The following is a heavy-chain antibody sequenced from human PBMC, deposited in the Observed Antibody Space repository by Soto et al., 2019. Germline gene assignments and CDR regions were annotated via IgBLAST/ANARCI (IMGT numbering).Heavy chain of an antibody. V-gene: IGHV3-48*01. CDR1: GFTFSSYS. CDR3: ARDQVYIRDGYNSPLEY. CDR2: ISSSSSTI. J-gene: IGHJ4*02. D-gene: IGHD5-12*01. Sequence: GGSLRLSCAASGFTFSSYSMNWVRQAPGKGLEWVSYISSSSSTIYYADSVKGRFTISRDNAKNSLYLQMNSLRAEDTAVYYCARDQVYIRDGYNSPLEYWGQGTLVTVSS.